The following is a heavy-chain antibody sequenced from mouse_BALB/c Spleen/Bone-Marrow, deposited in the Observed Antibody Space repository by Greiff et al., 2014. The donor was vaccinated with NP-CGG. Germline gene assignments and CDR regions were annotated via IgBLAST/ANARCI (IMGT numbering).Heavy chain of an antibody. V-gene: IGHV1-87*01. CDR2: IYPGDGDT. CDR1: GYTFSSYW. D-gene: IGHD2-14*01. J-gene: IGHJ3*01. Sequence: VQLQQSGAELARPGASVKLSCKASGYTFSSYWMQWVKQRPGQGLEWIGSIYPGDGDTRYTEKFKGKATLTADKSSSTAYMQLSSLASEDSEVYYCARGACCRYDEFDYWGQGTLVTVSA. CDR3: ARGACCRYDEFDY.